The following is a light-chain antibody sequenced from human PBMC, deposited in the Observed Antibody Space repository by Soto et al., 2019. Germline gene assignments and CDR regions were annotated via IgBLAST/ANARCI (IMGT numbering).Light chain of an antibody. CDR3: CSYAGSYTFV. CDR2: DVI. V-gene: IGLV2-11*01. J-gene: IGLJ1*01. Sequence: QSALTQPRSVSGSPGQSVTISCSGTSSDVGGYSYVSWYQQRPGKAPKLMIYDVITRPSGVPDRFSGSKSGNTASLTISGLQAEDEADYFCCSYAGSYTFVFGTWTKVTVL. CDR1: SSDVGGYSY.